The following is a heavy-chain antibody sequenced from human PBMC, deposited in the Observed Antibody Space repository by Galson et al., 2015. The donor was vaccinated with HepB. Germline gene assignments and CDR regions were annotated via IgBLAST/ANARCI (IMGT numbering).Heavy chain of an antibody. CDR3: ARSRGYDSSGYYFY. CDR1: GFTFSSYA. D-gene: IGHD3-22*01. Sequence: SLRLSCAASGFTFSSYAMHWVRQAPGKGLEWVAVISYDGSNKYYADSVKGRFTISRDNSKNTLYLQMNSLRAEDTAVYYCARSRGYDSSGYYFYWGQGTLVTVSS. CDR2: ISYDGSNK. V-gene: IGHV3-30*04. J-gene: IGHJ4*02.